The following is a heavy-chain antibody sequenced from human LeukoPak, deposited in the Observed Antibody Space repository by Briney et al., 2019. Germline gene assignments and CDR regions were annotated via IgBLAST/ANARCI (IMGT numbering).Heavy chain of an antibody. D-gene: IGHD6-13*01. CDR1: GYTFTTYG. J-gene: IGHJ5*02. V-gene: IGHV1-18*01. CDR2: ISAYNGNT. Sequence: ASVKVSCRASGYTFTTYGISWVRQAPGQGLEWMGWISAYNGNTNYAQKLQGRVTMTTDTSTSTAYMELRSLRSDDTAVYYCARGHSIAAAGTLDPSDPSKNWFDPWGQGTLVTVSS. CDR3: ARGHSIAAAGTLDPSDPSKNWFDP.